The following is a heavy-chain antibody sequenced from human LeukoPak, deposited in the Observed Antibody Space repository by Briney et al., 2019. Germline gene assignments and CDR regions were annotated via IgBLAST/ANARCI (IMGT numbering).Heavy chain of an antibody. CDR1: GGSISSYY. CDR3: ARDTGKSGYPDY. Sequence: SETLSLTCTVSGGSISSYYWSWIRQPAGKAPEWIGRIYSSGIINYNPSLKSRVTMSLDHSKNQLSLKLSYVTAADTAVYYCARDTGKSGYPDYWGQGTLVTVSS. CDR2: IYSSGII. D-gene: IGHD3-3*01. V-gene: IGHV4-4*07. J-gene: IGHJ4*02.